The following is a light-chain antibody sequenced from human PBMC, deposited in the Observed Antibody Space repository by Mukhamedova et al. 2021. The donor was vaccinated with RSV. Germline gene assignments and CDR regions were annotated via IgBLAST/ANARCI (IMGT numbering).Light chain of an antibody. V-gene: IGLV1-44*01. CDR1: SSNIGLNP. CDR2: RNN. Sequence: SGSSSNIGLNPVDWYQQLPGTAPKLLIYRNNQRPPGVPDRFSGSKSGTSASLTISGLQAEDEADYYCATWDAGPSGAVVFGGGTK. J-gene: IGLJ2*01. CDR3: ATWDAGPSGAVV.